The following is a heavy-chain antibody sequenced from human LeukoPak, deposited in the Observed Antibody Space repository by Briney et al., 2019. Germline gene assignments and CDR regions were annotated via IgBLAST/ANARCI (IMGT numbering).Heavy chain of an antibody. D-gene: IGHD3-22*01. CDR3: ARVRSSGIRWYFDY. CDR1: GFTFSSYG. CDR2: IRYDGSNK. V-gene: IGHV3-30*02. Sequence: GGSLRLSCAASGFTFSSYGMHWVRQAPGKGLEWVAFIRYDGSNKYYADSVKGRFTISRDNAKNSLYLQMNSLRAEDTALYYCARVRSSGIRWYFDYWGQGTLVTVSS. J-gene: IGHJ4*02.